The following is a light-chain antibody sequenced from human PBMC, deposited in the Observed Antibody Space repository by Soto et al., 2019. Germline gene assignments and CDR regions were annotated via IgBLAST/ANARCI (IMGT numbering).Light chain of an antibody. Sequence: EIVMTQSPATLSVSPGERATLSCGASQSVSSNLAWYQQKPGQAPRLLIYGASTRATGIPARFSGSGSGTDFTLTISSLDPEDFAVYYCLQRSNWPRTFGQGTKVDI. CDR1: QSVSSN. CDR3: LQRSNWPRT. CDR2: GAS. V-gene: IGKV3-11*01. J-gene: IGKJ1*01.